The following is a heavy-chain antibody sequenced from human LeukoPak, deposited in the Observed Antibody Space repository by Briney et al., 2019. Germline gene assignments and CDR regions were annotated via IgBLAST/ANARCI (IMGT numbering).Heavy chain of an antibody. D-gene: IGHD3-16*02. CDR2: IYYSGST. Sequence: PSETLSLTCIVSGGSITSHYWTWIRQPPGERLEYIGNIYYSGSTNYNPSLKSRVTISVDTSKNQFSLKLNSVTAADTAVYYCARRPYDYIWGSYRKDVFDVWGQGTMVTVSS. CDR3: ARRPYDYIWGSYRKDVFDV. CDR1: GGSITSHY. V-gene: IGHV4-59*08. J-gene: IGHJ3*01.